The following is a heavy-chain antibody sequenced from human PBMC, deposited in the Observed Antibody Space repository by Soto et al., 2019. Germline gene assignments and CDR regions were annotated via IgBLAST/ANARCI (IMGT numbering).Heavy chain of an antibody. CDR2: INHSGST. CDR3: ARVRKVRGVITLLYYYGMDV. V-gene: IGHV4-34*01. D-gene: IGHD3-10*01. Sequence: SETLSHTCAVYGGSFIGYYWSWIRQPTGKGLEWIGEINHSGSTNYNPSLKSRVTISVDTSKNQFSLKLSSVTAADTAVYYCARVRKVRGVITLLYYYGMDVWGQGTTVTVSS. J-gene: IGHJ6*02. CDR1: GGSFIGYY.